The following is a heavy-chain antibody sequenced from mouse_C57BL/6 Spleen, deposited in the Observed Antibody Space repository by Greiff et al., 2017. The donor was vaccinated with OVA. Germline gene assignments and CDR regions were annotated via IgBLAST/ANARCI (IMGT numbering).Heavy chain of an antibody. Sequence: EVKLVESGPELVKPGASVKIPCKASGYTFTDYNMDWVKQSHGKSLEWIGDINPNNGGTIYNQKFKGKATLTVDKSSSTAYMELRSLTSEDTAVYYCAREGHYYGSSPHWYFDVWGTGTTVTVSS. J-gene: IGHJ1*03. V-gene: IGHV1-18*01. CDR1: GYTFTDYN. CDR2: INPNNGGT. D-gene: IGHD1-1*01. CDR3: AREGHYYGSSPHWYFDV.